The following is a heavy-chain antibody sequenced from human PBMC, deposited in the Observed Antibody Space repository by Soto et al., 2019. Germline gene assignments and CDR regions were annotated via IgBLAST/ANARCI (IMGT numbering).Heavy chain of an antibody. V-gene: IGHV1-18*01. Sequence: ASVKGSCKASGYTFTSYGIGWVRQAPGQGLEWMGWISAYNGNTNYAQKLQGRVTMTTDTSTSTAYMELRSLRSDDTAVYYCARDRVAGDPFDYWGQGTLVTVSS. CDR2: ISAYNGNT. D-gene: IGHD6-19*01. CDR1: GYTFTSYG. J-gene: IGHJ4*02. CDR3: ARDRVAGDPFDY.